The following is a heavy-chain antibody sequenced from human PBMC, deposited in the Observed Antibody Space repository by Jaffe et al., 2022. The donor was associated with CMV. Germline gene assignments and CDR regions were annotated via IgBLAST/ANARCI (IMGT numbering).Heavy chain of an antibody. V-gene: IGHV4-59*01. Sequence: QAQLQESGPGLVKPSETLSLTCTVSGDSIKSYYWSWIRQPPGKGLEWIGYIYSSGSTKYNPSLKSRVTISVDTSKNQFSLEVTSVTAADTAVYYCARVTGCSGGSCYDLDVWGKGTTVTVSS. CDR2: IYSSGST. CDR3: ARVTGCSGGSCYDLDV. D-gene: IGHD2-15*01. J-gene: IGHJ6*03. CDR1: GDSIKSYY.